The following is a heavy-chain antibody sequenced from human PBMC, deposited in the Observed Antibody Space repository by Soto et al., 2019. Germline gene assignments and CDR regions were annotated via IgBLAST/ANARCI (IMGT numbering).Heavy chain of an antibody. CDR3: ARLRIAVAGFDY. J-gene: IGHJ4*02. Sequence: SETLSLTCTVSGGSISSSSYYWVWIRQPPGKGLEWIGSIYYSGSTYYNPSLKSRVTISVDTSKNQFSLKLSSVTAADTAVYYCARLRIAVAGFDYWGQGTLVTVSS. D-gene: IGHD6-19*01. CDR2: IYYSGST. CDR1: GGSISSSSYY. V-gene: IGHV4-39*01.